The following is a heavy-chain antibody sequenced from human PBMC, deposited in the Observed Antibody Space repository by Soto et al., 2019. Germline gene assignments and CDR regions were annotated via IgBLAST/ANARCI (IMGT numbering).Heavy chain of an antibody. CDR2: IYYSGST. Sequence: QVQLQESGPGLVKPSQTLSLTCTVSGGSISSGGYYWSWIRQHPGKGLEWIGYIYYSGSTYYNPSLMSRVTISVNTSKNQFSLKLSPVTAADTAVYYCARGSVVAATLFDYWGHGTLVTVSS. J-gene: IGHJ4*01. CDR1: GGSISSGGYY. D-gene: IGHD2-15*01. CDR3: ARGSVVAATLFDY. V-gene: IGHV4-31*03.